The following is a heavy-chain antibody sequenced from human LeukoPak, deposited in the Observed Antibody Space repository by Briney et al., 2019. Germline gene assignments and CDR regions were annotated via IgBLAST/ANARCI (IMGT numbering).Heavy chain of an antibody. CDR1: GFTFSSYA. D-gene: IGHD1-1*01. J-gene: IGHJ4*02. CDR3: ARVSGTPWADY. Sequence: GGSLRLSCAASGFTFSSYAMHWVRQAPGKGLEWVAVISYDGSNKYYADSVKGRFTISRDNSKNTPYLQMNSLRAEDTAVYYCARVSGTPWADYWGQGTLVTVSS. V-gene: IGHV3-30-3*01. CDR2: ISYDGSNK.